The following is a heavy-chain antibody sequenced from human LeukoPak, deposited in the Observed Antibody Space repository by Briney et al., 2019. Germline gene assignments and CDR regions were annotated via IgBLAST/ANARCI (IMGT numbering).Heavy chain of an antibody. V-gene: IGHV4-39*01. CDR3: TSGYFVHTFDF. CDR2: IYFAGNT. D-gene: IGHD2-2*03. Sequence: SETLSLTCTVSGGSIRSSSYYWGWIRQPPGKGLEWIGSIYFAGNTYYNPSLKTRVTTSIDTSKNQFSLNLSSVTATDTAMYYCTSGYFVHTFDFWGQGPLVTVSS. CDR1: GGSIRSSSYY. J-gene: IGHJ4*02.